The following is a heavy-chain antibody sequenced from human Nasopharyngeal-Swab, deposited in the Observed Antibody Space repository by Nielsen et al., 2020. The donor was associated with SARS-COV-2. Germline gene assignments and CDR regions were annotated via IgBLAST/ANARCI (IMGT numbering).Heavy chain of an antibody. D-gene: IGHD3-3*01. J-gene: IGHJ4*02. CDR2: ISSSSSYT. CDR1: GFTFSDYY. V-gene: IGHV3-11*05. CDR3: ARVVSLTTIFRIEYYFDY. Sequence: GGSLRLSCAASGFTFSDYYMSWIRQAPGKGLEWVSYISSSSSYTNYADSVKGRFTISRDNAKNSLYLQMNSLRAEDTAVYYCARVVSLTTIFRIEYYFDYWGQGTLVTVSS.